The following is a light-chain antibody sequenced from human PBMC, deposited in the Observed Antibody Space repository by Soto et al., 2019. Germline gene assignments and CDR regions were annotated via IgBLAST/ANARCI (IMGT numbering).Light chain of an antibody. CDR2: DAS. CDR1: QSISSK. CDR3: QQRSNWPRIT. V-gene: IGKV3-11*01. J-gene: IGKJ5*01. Sequence: EVVMTQSPATLSVSPGEGATLSCRASQSISSKLAWYQQKPGQTHRLLIYDASNRATGIPARFSGSGSGTDFTLTISSLEPEDFAVYYCQQRSNWPRITFGQGTRLEI.